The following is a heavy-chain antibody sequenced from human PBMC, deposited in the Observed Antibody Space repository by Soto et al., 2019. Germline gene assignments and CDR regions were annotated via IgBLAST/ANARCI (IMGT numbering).Heavy chain of an antibody. D-gene: IGHD6-19*01. CDR2: ISAYKHNT. J-gene: IGHJ3*02. CDR1: DYTFTTYG. Sequence: ASVKVSCKSSDYTFTTYGISWVRQAPGQGLEWMGWISAYKHNTNYAQSLQGRVTMGTDTSTSTAYMELRSLRSDDTAVYYCATVAGSTVDAFDIWGQGTAVTVSS. V-gene: IGHV1-18*01. CDR3: ATVAGSTVDAFDI.